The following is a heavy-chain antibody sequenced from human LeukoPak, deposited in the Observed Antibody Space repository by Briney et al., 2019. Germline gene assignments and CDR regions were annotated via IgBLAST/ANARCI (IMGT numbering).Heavy chain of an antibody. J-gene: IGHJ4*02. CDR3: ARGVGGAMVTSYFDY. CDR1: GYTFTDDY. V-gene: IGHV1-69*06. D-gene: IGHD5-18*01. CDR2: IIPIFGTA. Sequence: GASVKVSCKASGYTFTDDYVHWVRQAPGQGLEWMGGIIPIFGTANYAQKFQGRVTITADKSTSTAYMELSSLRSEDTAVYYCARGVGGAMVTSYFDYWGQGTLVTVSS.